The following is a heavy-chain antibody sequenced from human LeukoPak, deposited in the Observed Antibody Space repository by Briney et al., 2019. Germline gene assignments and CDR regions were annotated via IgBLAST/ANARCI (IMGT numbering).Heavy chain of an antibody. CDR2: ISSSGSDI. CDR3: ARDEYYYDSSGYYFPGGLHY. Sequence: GGSLRLSCAASGFTFSNYEMHWVRQAPGKGLEWVSYISSSGSDIYYADSVKGRFTISRDNAKNSLYLQMNSLRAEDTAVYYCARDEYYYDSSGYYFPGGLHYWGQGTLVTVSS. V-gene: IGHV3-48*03. J-gene: IGHJ4*02. CDR1: GFTFSNYE. D-gene: IGHD3-22*01.